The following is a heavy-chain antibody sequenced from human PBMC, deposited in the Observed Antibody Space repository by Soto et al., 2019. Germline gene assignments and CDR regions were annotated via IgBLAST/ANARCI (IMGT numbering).Heavy chain of an antibody. CDR3: AIDVYRNPNIEMNY. CDR1: RGTFSSYA. CDR2: IIPIFGTA. D-gene: IGHD4-4*01. Sequence: SVKVSCKAARGTFSSYASSWVRQAPGQGLEWMGGIIPIFGTANYAQKFQGRVTITADESTSTAYMELSSLRSEDTAVDYCAIDVYRNPNIEMNYWGQGTLVTVSS. J-gene: IGHJ4*02. V-gene: IGHV1-69*13.